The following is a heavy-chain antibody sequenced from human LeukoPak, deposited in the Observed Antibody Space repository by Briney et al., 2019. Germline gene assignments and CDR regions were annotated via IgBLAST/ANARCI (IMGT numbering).Heavy chain of an antibody. Sequence: PGGSLRLSCAASGFTFSSYAMSWVRQAPGKGLEWVSAISGSGGSTYYADSVKGRFTISRDNSKNTLYLQMNSLRAEDTAVYYCAKDEWFGELFQYYYYGMDVWGQGTTVTVSS. CDR3: AKDEWFGELFQYYYYGMDV. CDR2: ISGSGGST. CDR1: GFTFSSYA. J-gene: IGHJ6*02. V-gene: IGHV3-23*01. D-gene: IGHD3-10*01.